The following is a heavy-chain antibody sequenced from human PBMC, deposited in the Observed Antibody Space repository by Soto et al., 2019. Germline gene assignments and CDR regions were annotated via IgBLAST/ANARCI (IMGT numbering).Heavy chain of an antibody. J-gene: IGHJ4*02. CDR2: IWNDGTHK. Sequence: QVQLVESGGGVVQPGGSLRLSCGASGFTFSRHGMLWVRQAPGKGLEWLAVIWNDGTHKYYGDSVKGRLSISRDTSKNTLYLQMNCLRADDTAVYYCARGGAAVGVQCADYWGQGTLVTVSS. CDR3: ARGGAAVGVQCADY. V-gene: IGHV3-33*01. D-gene: IGHD6-13*01. CDR1: GFTFSRHG.